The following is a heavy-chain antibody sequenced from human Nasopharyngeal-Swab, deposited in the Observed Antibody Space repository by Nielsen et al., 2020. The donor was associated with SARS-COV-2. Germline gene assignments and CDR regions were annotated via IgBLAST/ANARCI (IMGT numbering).Heavy chain of an antibody. D-gene: IGHD5-18*01. CDR3: ARSGYSYGLPVGYSGH. J-gene: IGHJ4*02. CDR1: GVSIISSY. Sequence: SETLSLTCSVSGVSIISSYWSWIRHRPGKGLEWIVYVFYSGTTNYNPSLKMRVSISVDTSNNQFSLKLSSVTAKDTDVYYCARSGYSYGLPVGYSGHWSQGTLVTVSS. V-gene: IGHV4-59*01. CDR2: VFYSGTT.